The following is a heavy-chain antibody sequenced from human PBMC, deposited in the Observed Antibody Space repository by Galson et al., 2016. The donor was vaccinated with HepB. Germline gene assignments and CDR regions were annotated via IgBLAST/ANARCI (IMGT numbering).Heavy chain of an antibody. Sequence: SETLSLTCTVSGGSISTYFWSWIRQPPGKGLEWIGYIYYSGRTNYNPSLKSRVTMSVDTSNNQFSLRLSSVTAADTAVYYCAREDIGASGFDYWGPGTLVTVSS. V-gene: IGHV4-59*01. D-gene: IGHD2-15*01. CDR2: IYYSGRT. CDR1: GGSISTYF. J-gene: IGHJ4*02. CDR3: AREDIGASGFDY.